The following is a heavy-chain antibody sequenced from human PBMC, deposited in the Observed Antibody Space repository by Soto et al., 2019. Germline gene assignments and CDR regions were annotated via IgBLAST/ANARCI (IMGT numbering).Heavy chain of an antibody. J-gene: IGHJ5*02. Sequence: EVQLVESGGGLVQPGGYLSLSCAASGFSVSDNYMSWVRQAPGKGLEWISVIYSSGDTYYAYSVKGRLTISRDNSRITLYLQINDLSVEETAIYYCARDPGYGRGVSFDPWGQGIPVTVSS. V-gene: IGHV3-66*01. CDR2: IYSSGDT. CDR1: GFSVSDNY. CDR3: ARDPGYGRGVSFDP. D-gene: IGHD2-8*01.